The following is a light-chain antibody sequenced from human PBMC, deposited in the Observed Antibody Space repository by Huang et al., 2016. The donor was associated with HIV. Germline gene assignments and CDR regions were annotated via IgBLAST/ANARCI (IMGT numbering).Light chain of an antibody. CDR1: QGIIKS. CDR3: QQYFSPLRT. V-gene: IGKV1-NL1*01. J-gene: IGKJ1*01. CDR2: IAS. Sequence: DIQMTQSPSSLSAYVGDRVTITCRASQGIIKSLAWYQQTPGNAPKLLVYIASRLESGVPSRFSGSGSETDYTLTISGLQPEDSATYYCQQYFSPLRTFGQGTKVEIK.